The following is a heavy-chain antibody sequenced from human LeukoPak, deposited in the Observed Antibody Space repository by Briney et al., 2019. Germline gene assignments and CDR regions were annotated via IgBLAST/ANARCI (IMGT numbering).Heavy chain of an antibody. D-gene: IGHD3-3*01. J-gene: IGHJ4*02. Sequence: PGGSLRLSCAASGFTFSSYAMHWVRQAPGKGLEWVAVISYDGSNKYYADSVKGRFTISRDNSKNTLYLQMNSLRAEDTAVYYCARSRGIFWSGYYLFDYWGQGTLVTVSS. CDR2: ISYDGSNK. CDR1: GFTFSSYA. V-gene: IGHV3-30*04. CDR3: ARSRGIFWSGYYLFDY.